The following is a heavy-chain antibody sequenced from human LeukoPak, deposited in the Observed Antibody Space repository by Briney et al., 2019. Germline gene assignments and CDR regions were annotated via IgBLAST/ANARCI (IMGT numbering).Heavy chain of an antibody. CDR2: IIPIFGIA. J-gene: IGHJ6*02. CDR3: ARDGGYYYGMDV. Sequence: SVKVSCKASGGTFSSYAINWVRLAPGQGLEWMGRIIPIFGIANYAQKFQGRVTITADKSTSTAYMELSSLRSEDTAVYYCARDGGYYYGMDVWGQGTTVTVSS. D-gene: IGHD3-3*01. V-gene: IGHV1-69*04. CDR1: GGTFSSYA.